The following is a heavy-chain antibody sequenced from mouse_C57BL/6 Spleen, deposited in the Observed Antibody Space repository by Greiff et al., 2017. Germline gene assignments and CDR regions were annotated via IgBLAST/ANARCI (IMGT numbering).Heavy chain of an antibody. V-gene: IGHV1-69*01. CDR1: GYTFTSYW. CDR2: IDPSDSYT. Sequence: QVQLQQPGAELVMPGASVKLSCKASGYTFTSYWMHWVKQRPGQGLEWIGEIDPSDSYTNYNQKFKGKSTLTVDKSSCTAYMQLSSLTSEDSAVYYCAYSNYESYFDYWGQGTTLTVSS. J-gene: IGHJ2*01. CDR3: AYSNYESYFDY. D-gene: IGHD2-5*01.